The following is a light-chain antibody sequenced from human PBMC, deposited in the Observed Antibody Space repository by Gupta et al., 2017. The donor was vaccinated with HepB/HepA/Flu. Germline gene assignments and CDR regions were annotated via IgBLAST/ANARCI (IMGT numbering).Light chain of an antibody. CDR2: EDN. Sequence: NFMLTQPHSVSESPWKTVIISCTGSSGSIASNYVQWYQQRPGSAPTTVIYEDNQRPSGVPDRFSGSIDSSSNSAPLTISGLKIEDEADYYCQSYDDSSNVVFGGGTKLTVL. J-gene: IGLJ2*01. CDR3: QSYDDSSNVV. CDR1: SGSIASNY. V-gene: IGLV6-57*02.